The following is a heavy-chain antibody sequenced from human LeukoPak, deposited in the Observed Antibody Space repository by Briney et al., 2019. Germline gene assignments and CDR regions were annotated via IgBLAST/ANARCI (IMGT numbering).Heavy chain of an antibody. J-gene: IGHJ6*02. CDR3: ARVVGGRYYYYYYGMDV. CDR1: GFTFSIYE. CDR2: ISSSGSTI. D-gene: IGHD1-26*01. Sequence: GGSLRLSCAASGFTFSIYEMNWVRQSPGKGVECVSYISSSGSTIYYADSVKGRFTISRDNPKNSLYLQMNSLRAEDTAVYYCARVVGGRYYYYYYGMDVWGQGTTVTVSS. V-gene: IGHV3-48*03.